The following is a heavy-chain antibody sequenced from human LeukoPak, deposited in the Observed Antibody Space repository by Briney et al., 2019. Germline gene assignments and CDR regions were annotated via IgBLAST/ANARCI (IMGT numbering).Heavy chain of an antibody. V-gene: IGHV4-39*01. CDR3: ARQYPALGYYDSSGYYYGSPRGDALDI. Sequence: SETLSLTCTVSGGSISSSSYYWGWIRQPPGKGLEWIGSIYYSGSTYYNPSLKSRVTISVDTSKNQFSLKLSPVTAADTAVYYCARQYPALGYYDSSGYYYGSPRGDALDIWGQGTMVTVSS. D-gene: IGHD3-22*01. CDR1: GGSISSSSYY. J-gene: IGHJ3*02. CDR2: IYYSGST.